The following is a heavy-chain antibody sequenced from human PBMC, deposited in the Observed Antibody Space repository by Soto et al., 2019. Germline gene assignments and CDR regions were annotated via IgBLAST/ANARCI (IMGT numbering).Heavy chain of an antibody. CDR1: GFNFNEAW. Sequence: GGSLRLSCAASGFNFNEAWMSWVRQAPGKWLEWLGRIKSKTDGGTTDYTAPVTVRFTISRDDSTNSLYLQMNSLKVEDTAVYYCTTGRISDHGGGVDYWGQGTLVTVSS. J-gene: IGHJ4*02. CDR3: TTGRISDHGGGVDY. D-gene: IGHD4-17*01. CDR2: IKSKTDGGTT. V-gene: IGHV3-15*01.